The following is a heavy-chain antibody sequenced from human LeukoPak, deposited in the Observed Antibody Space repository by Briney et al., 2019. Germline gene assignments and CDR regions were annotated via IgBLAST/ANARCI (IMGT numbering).Heavy chain of an antibody. J-gene: IGHJ4*02. CDR3: ASHRYYYGSGPFDY. D-gene: IGHD3-10*01. CDR2: IYYSGST. CDR1: GCSTSSSSNY. Sequence: SETLSLTCTVSGCSTSSSSNYWGWVRQPPGKGLEWIGTIYYSGSTNYNPSLKSRVTISVDTSKNQFSLKVSSVTAADTAVYYCASHRYYYGSGPFDYWGQGTLVTVSS. V-gene: IGHV4-39*01.